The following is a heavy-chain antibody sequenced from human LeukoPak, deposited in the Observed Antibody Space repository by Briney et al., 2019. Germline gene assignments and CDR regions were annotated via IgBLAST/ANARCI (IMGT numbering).Heavy chain of an antibody. CDR3: AGLSSRRSGLFDY. V-gene: IGHV4-30-4*07. D-gene: IGHD5-12*01. CDR1: GGSISSGGYS. J-gene: IGHJ4*02. CDR2: MHYSGSA. Sequence: PSQTLSLTCAVSGGSISSGGYSWNWIRQPPGETLEWIGYMHYSGSANYNPSLKSRVTMSVDTSKNQFSLRLSSVTAADTAVYYCAGLSSRRSGLFDYWGQGTLVTVSS.